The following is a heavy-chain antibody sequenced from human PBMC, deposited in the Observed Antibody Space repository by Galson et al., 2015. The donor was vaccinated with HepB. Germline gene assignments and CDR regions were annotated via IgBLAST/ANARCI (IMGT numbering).Heavy chain of an antibody. Sequence: SLRLSCAASGFTFSSYAMSWVRQAPGKGLEWVSAISGSGGSTYYADSVKGRFTISRDNSKNTLYLQMNSLRSDDTAVYYCARDIGRVVPADVYYYGVDVWGQGTTVTVSS. CDR1: GFTFSSYA. D-gene: IGHD2-2*01. CDR2: ISGSGGST. V-gene: IGHV3-23*01. J-gene: IGHJ6*02. CDR3: ARDIGRVVPADVYYYGVDV.